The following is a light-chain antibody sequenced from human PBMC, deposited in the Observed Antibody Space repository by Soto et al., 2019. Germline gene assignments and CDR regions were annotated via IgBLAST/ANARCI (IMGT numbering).Light chain of an antibody. CDR1: QGICSY. Sequence: LTRSPSSLSASVGDRVTITCRASQGICSYLAWYQQKPGQAPRLLIYLASSRATGIPDRFSGSGSGTDFTLTISRLEPEDFAVYYCQQYGSSPPWTFGQGTKVEIK. CDR3: QQYGSSPPWT. V-gene: IGKV3-20*01. J-gene: IGKJ1*01. CDR2: LAS.